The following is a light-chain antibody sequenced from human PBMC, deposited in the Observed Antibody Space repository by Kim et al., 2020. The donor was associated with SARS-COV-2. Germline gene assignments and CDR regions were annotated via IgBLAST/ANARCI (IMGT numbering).Light chain of an antibody. CDR3: TSYTHVNSLDVV. CDR1: TSDIGGHNY. Sequence: SITISCTGVTSDIGGHNYVSWYQHDPGKAPKLILYDVTTRPSGIPTRFSGSMSGDTASLTISGLQPENESDYYCTSYTHVNSLDVVFGGGTQLTVL. CDR2: DVT. J-gene: IGLJ2*01. V-gene: IGLV2-14*03.